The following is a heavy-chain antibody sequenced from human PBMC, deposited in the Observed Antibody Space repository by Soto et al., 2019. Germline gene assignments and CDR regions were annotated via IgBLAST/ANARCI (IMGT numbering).Heavy chain of an antibody. V-gene: IGHV4-34*01. Sequence: XETLSLTCAVYGGSFSGYYWNWIRQPPGKGLEWIGEIDHSGSTNYNPSLESRVTISIDTSKNQFSLKLRSLTAADTAAYYCARGPYYFDSAGYDYWGQGTLVTVSS. J-gene: IGHJ4*02. CDR1: GGSFSGYY. D-gene: IGHD3-22*01. CDR3: ARGPYYFDSAGYDY. CDR2: IDHSGST.